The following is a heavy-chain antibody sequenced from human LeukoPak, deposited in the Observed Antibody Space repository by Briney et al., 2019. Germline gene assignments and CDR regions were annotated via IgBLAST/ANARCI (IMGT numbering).Heavy chain of an antibody. J-gene: IGHJ3*01. CDR1: GGSISSYY. D-gene: IGHD3-16*01. CDR2: IHYSGST. Sequence: SETLSLTCTVSGGSISSYYWNWIRQPPGKGLEWIGNIHYSGSTKYNSSLKSRVTISVDTSNNQFSLRVTSLTAADTAVYYCARLGALHDAFDVWGQGTLVTVSS. CDR3: ARLGALHDAFDV. V-gene: IGHV4-59*12.